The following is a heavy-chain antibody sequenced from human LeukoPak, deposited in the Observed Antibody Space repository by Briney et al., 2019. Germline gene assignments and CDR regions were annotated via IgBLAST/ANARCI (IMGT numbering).Heavy chain of an antibody. CDR3: ARGGYDYVWGSYRQTPYTYYYYYMDV. V-gene: IGHV3-30*02. CDR2: IRYDGSNK. D-gene: IGHD3-16*02. CDR1: GFTFSSYG. Sequence: PGGSLRLSCAASGFTFSSYGMHWVRQAPGKGLDWLAFIRYDGSNKYYADSVKGRFTTSRDNAKNSLYLQMGSLRAEDMAVYYCARGGYDYVWGSYRQTPYTYYYYYMDVWGKGTTVTVSS. J-gene: IGHJ6*03.